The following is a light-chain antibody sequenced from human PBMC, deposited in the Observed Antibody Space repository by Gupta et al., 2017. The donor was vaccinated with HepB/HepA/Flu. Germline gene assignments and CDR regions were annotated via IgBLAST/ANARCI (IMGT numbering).Light chain of an antibody. CDR2: AAS. V-gene: IGKV3-15*01. Sequence: EIVMTQSPATLSVSPGERATLSCRASQSVSSDLAWYQHKPGQAPRLLIYAASTRATGIPARFSGSGSGTEFTLTISSLQSEDFAVYYCQHYNQWPLTFGGGTKVEI. CDR3: QHYNQWPLT. CDR1: QSVSSD. J-gene: IGKJ4*01.